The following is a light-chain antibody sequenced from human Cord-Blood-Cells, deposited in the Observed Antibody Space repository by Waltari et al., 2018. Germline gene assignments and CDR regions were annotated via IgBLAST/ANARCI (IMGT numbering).Light chain of an antibody. CDR2: RNN. Sequence: QSVLTQPPSASGTPGQRVTISCSGSSSNIGSNYVYWYQQLPGTAPKLLIYRNNQRPSGVPDRFAGSKSGTSASLAISGLRSGDEADYYCAAWDDSLSGSWVFGGGTKLTVL. CDR1: SSNIGSNY. J-gene: IGLJ3*02. CDR3: AAWDDSLSGSWV. V-gene: IGLV1-47*01.